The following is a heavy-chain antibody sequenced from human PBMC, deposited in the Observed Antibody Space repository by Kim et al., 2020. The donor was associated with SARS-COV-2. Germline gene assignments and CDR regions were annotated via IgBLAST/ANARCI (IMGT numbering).Heavy chain of an antibody. CDR1: GGSFSGYY. D-gene: IGHD6-19*01. J-gene: IGHJ6*03. CDR2: INHSGST. CDR3: ARGTRQWLVRGPYYYYMDV. V-gene: IGHV4-34*01. Sequence: SETLSLTCAVYGGSFSGYYWSWIRQPPGKGLEWIGEINHSGSTNYNPSLKSRVTMSVDTSKNKFSLKLSSVTAADTAVYYCARGTRQWLVRGPYYYYMDVWGKGTTVTVSS.